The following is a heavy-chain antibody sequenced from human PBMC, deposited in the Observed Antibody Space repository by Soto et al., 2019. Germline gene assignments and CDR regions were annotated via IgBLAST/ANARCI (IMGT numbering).Heavy chain of an antibody. D-gene: IGHD2-2*01. Sequence: DVQLLDSGGGLVQPGGSLTVSCAASGFTFSSYAMSWVRQAPGKGLEWVASISGGGDNKQYADSVKGRFTMSRDNSKKMVCLQMSSLRADDSAIYYCAKDQRGWVPAATTRPITYCFDSWGQGTLVTVS. CDR2: ISGGGDNK. CDR3: AKDQRGWVPAATTRPITYCFDS. CDR1: GFTFSSYA. J-gene: IGHJ4*02. V-gene: IGHV3-23*01.